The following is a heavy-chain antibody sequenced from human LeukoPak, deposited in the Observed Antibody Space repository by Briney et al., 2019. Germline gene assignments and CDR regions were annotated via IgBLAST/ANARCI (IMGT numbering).Heavy chain of an antibody. V-gene: IGHV3-23*01. CDR2: ISGSVGST. CDR1: GFTFSSYD. CDR3: AKRGLAAALFR. Sequence: GGSLRLSCAASGFTFSSYDMSWVRQAPGKGLEWVSAISGSVGSTYYADSVKGRFTISRDNSKNTLYLQMNRLRAEDTAVYYCAKRGLAAALFRWGQGTLVTVSS. D-gene: IGHD6-13*01. J-gene: IGHJ4*02.